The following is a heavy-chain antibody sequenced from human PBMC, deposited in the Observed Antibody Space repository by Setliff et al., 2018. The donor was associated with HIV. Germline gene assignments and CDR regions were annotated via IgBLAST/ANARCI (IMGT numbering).Heavy chain of an antibody. CDR3: ARDALFCDGGRCSAFNWLDS. CDR1: GFTFRSYT. V-gene: IGHV3-21*01. J-gene: IGHJ5*01. Sequence: GGSLRLSCAASGFTFRSYTMNWVRQAPGKGLEWVSSMSTSSSSIYSSSSYIYYADSVKGRFTISRDNSKDTVFLQLSSLTVDDTGVYYCARDALFCDGGRCSAFNWLDSWGQGTLVTVSS. CDR2: MSTSSSSIYSSSSYI. D-gene: IGHD2-15*01.